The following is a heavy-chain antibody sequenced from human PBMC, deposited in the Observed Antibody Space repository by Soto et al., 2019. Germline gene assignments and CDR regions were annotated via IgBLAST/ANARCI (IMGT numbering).Heavy chain of an antibody. D-gene: IGHD3-10*01. J-gene: IGHJ6*03. CDR2: IYHSGST. CDR3: ARSYGSGSQYYYYYYMDV. V-gene: IGHV4-4*02. CDR1: SGSISSSNW. Sequence: QVQLQESDPGLVKPSGTLSLTCAVSSGSISSSNWWSWVRQPPGKGLEWIGEIYHSGSTNYNPSLKSRVTISVDKSKNQFSLKLSSVTAADTAVYYCARSYGSGSQYYYYYYMDVWGKGTTVTVSS.